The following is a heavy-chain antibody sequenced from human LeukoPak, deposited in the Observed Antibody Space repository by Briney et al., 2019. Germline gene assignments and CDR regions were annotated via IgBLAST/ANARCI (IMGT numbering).Heavy chain of an antibody. Sequence: GESLKISCKGSGYSFTSYWIGWVRQMPGKGLEWMGIIYPGDSDTRYSPSLQGPVTISADKSISNAYLQWSSLKASDTAMYYCARTQVVPAAMAFFDPWGQGTLVTASS. CDR3: ARTQVVPAAMAFFDP. D-gene: IGHD2-2*01. CDR1: GYSFTSYW. J-gene: IGHJ5*02. CDR2: IYPGDSDT. V-gene: IGHV5-51*01.